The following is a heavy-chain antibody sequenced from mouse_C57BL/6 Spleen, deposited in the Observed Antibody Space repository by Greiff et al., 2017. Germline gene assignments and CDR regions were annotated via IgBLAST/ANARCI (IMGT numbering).Heavy chain of an antibody. D-gene: IGHD3-2*02. V-gene: IGHV1-63*01. CDR1: GYTFTNYW. CDR2: IYPGGGYT. Sequence: QVQLKESGAELVRPGTSVKMSCKASGYTFTNYWIGWAKQRPGHGLEWIGDIYPGGGYTNYNEKFKGKATLTADKSSSTAYMQFSSLTSEDSAIYYCARDSSGYEDFDYWGQGTTLTVSS. CDR3: ARDSSGYEDFDY. J-gene: IGHJ2*01.